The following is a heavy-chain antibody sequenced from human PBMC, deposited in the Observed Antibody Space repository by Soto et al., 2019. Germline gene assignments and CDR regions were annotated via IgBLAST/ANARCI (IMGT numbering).Heavy chain of an antibody. CDR2: IYHSGST. CDR3: ARREGYCSGGSCYSFWFDP. Sequence: SETLSLTCAVSGGSISSSNWWSWVRQPPGKGLEWIGEIYHSGSTNYNPSLKSRVTISVDKSKNQFSLKLSSVTAADTAVYYCARREGYCSGGSCYSFWFDPWGQGTLATVSS. CDR1: GGSISSSNW. V-gene: IGHV4-4*02. J-gene: IGHJ5*02. D-gene: IGHD2-15*01.